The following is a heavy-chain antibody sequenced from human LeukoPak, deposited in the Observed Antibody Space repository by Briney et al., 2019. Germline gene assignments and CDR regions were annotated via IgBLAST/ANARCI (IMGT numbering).Heavy chain of an antibody. Sequence: PSETLSLTCTDSGGSISTSGHYWGRIRQPPGKGLEWIGSIYYSGSTYYNPFLKSRVTISVDTSKNQFSLKLSSVTAADTAVYYCASGIAAADYYYGMDVWGQGTTVTVSS. V-gene: IGHV4-39*07. J-gene: IGHJ6*02. D-gene: IGHD6-13*01. CDR1: GGSISTSGHY. CDR3: ASGIAAADYYYGMDV. CDR2: IYYSGST.